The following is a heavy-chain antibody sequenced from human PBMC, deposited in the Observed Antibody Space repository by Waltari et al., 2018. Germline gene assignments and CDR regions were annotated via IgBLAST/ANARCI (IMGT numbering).Heavy chain of an antibody. CDR1: VGTFTSDS. CDR3: AKDRHQLIEEGFLLALDP. CDR2: ISGNNGHT. D-gene: IGHD2-2*01. Sequence: QVQLVHSGAEAKKPGSSVRVSCRASVGTFTSDSVTWVRQAPGKGLEWMGRISGNNGHTNFAQKFLGRLTMAKDTSTNTVYMELSRLTSDDTAVYYCAKDRHQLIEEGFLLALDPWGQGTLVTVSS. V-gene: IGHV1-18*01. J-gene: IGHJ5*02.